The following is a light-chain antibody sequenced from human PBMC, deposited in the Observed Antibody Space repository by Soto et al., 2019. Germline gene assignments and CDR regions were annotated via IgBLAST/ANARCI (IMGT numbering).Light chain of an antibody. V-gene: IGKV3D-15*01. CDR2: GAS. Sequence: EIVMTQSPATLSVSPGARATLSCRASQSVGSDLAWYRQKPGQAPRLLIYGASNRATGVPDRFSGSSGCRKFSPLIISRLEPDFFTVYYCQRYGTSRTFGQGTKVDIK. J-gene: IGKJ1*01. CDR1: QSVGSD. CDR3: QRYGTSRT.